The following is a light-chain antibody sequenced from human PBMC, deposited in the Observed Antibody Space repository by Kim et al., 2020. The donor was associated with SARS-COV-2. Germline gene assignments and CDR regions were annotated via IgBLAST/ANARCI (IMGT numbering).Light chain of an antibody. V-gene: IGKV3-15*01. CDR1: QSVGSS. CDR3: QHYSNWYT. Sequence: LSVSPGERVTRSCRASQSVGSSLAWYQQKPGQVPRLLIYGASTRATGVPARFSGSGSGTEFTLTVSSLQSEDFAVYYCQHYSNWYTFGQGTKLEI. J-gene: IGKJ2*01. CDR2: GAS.